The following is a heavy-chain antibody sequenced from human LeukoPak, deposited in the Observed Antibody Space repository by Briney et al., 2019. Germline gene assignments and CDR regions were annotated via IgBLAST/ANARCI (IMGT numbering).Heavy chain of an antibody. CDR3: ATDRHIVVVPAAHYFDY. V-gene: IGHV3-48*04. CDR2: ISSSSSTI. CDR1: GFTFSSYS. Sequence: GGSLRLSCAASGFTFSSYSMNWVRQAPGKGLEWVSYISSSSSTIYYADSVKGRFTISRDNAKNSLYLQMNSLRAEDTAVYYCATDRHIVVVPAAHYFDYWGQGPLVTVSS. J-gene: IGHJ4*02. D-gene: IGHD2-2*01.